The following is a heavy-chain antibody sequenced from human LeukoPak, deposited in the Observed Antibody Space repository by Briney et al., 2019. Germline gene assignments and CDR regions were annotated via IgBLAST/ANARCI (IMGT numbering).Heavy chain of an antibody. Sequence: PSETLSLTCTVSGGSISSYYWSWIRQPAGKGLEWIGRIYTSGSTSYNASLKSRVSMSVDTSKNQFSLKLSSVTAADTAVFYCARENSGSYREFDYWDQGTLVTVSS. D-gene: IGHD1-26*01. V-gene: IGHV4-4*07. CDR2: IYTSGST. CDR1: GGSISSYY. CDR3: ARENSGSYREFDY. J-gene: IGHJ4*02.